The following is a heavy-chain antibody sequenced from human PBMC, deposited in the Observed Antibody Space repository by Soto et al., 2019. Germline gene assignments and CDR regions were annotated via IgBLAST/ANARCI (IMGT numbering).Heavy chain of an antibody. Sequence: EVQLLESGEGLVQPGGSLKLSCAASGFTFSSYAMSWVRQAPGKGLEWVSGIGGSGGNTYYADFVKGRFTISRDNSKNTLLLQMNSLRAADTAESCCARVVLYFDPPHGMAVWGQGTTVTVSS. V-gene: IGHV3-23*01. CDR2: IGGSGGNT. D-gene: IGHD3-9*01. J-gene: IGHJ6*02. CDR1: GFTFSSYA. CDR3: ARVVLYFDPPHGMAV.